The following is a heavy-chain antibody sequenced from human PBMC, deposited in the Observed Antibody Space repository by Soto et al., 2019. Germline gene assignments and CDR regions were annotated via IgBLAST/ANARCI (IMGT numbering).Heavy chain of an antibody. D-gene: IGHD2-2*01. V-gene: IGHV4-34*01. J-gene: IGHJ5*02. CDR1: GGSFSGYY. CDR2: INHSGST. CDR3: ARGYCSSTSCYPDFTDGGDP. Sequence: QVQLQQWGAGLLKPSETLSLTCAVYGGSFSGYYWSWIRQPPGKGLEWIGEINHSGSTNYNPSLKIRVTTSVDTSKNQFSLKLSSVTAADTAVYYCARGYCSSTSCYPDFTDGGDPWGQGTLVTVSS.